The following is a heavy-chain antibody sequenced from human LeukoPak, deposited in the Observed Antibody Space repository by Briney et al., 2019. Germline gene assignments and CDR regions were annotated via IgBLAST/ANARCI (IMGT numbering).Heavy chain of an antibody. CDR1: GFTFSSYG. CDR2: ISYDGSNK. V-gene: IGHV3-30*19. Sequence: GGSLRLSCAASGFTFSSYGMHWVRQAPGKGLEWVAVISYDGSNKYYADSVKGRFTISRDNSKNTLCLQMNSLRAEDTAVYYCARSPGSGWYYFDYWGQGTLVTVSS. CDR3: ARSPGSGWYYFDY. J-gene: IGHJ4*02. D-gene: IGHD6-19*01.